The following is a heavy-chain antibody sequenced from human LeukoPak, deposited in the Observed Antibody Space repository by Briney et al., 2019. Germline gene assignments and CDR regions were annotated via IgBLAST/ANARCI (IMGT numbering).Heavy chain of an antibody. V-gene: IGHV4-34*01. CDR1: GGSFSGYY. D-gene: IGHD3-10*01. Sequence: SETLSLTCAVYGGSFSGYYWSWIRQPPGKGLEWIGEINHSGSTNYNPSLKSRVTISVDTSKNQFSLKLSSVTAADTAVYYCARDLGSGNWGQGTMVTVSS. CDR2: INHSGST. CDR3: ARDLGSGN. J-gene: IGHJ3*01.